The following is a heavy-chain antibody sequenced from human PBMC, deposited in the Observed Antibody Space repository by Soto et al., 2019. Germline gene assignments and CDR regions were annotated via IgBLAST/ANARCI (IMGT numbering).Heavy chain of an antibody. Sequence: SETLSLTLTVSCASINSYSWIWIRQPAGKGLEWVGQFYASWTTKYNPALKSRVTMSLDTSKNQFSLRLNSVTAADTAVYFCARSFYLDAFDIWGQGTMVTVS. V-gene: IGHV4-4*07. J-gene: IGHJ3*02. CDR1: CASINSYS. CDR3: ARSFYLDAFDI. D-gene: IGHD3-16*02. CDR2: FYASWTT.